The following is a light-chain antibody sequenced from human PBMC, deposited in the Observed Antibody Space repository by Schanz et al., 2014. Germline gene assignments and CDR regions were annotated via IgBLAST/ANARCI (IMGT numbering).Light chain of an antibody. V-gene: IGKV1-5*01. Sequence: DVQMTQSPSTLSASVGDRVTITCRASDSSSSWLAWYQQKPGKAPKLLIYDASRLESGVPSRFSGSGSGTEFTLTISSLQPDDFATYYCQQYNSYWTFGQGTKVEIK. J-gene: IGKJ1*01. CDR1: DSSSSW. CDR3: QQYNSYWT. CDR2: DAS.